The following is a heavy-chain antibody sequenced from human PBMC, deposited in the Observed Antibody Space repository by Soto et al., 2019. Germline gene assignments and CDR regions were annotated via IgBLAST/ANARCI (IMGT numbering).Heavy chain of an antibody. CDR2: IYYSGST. CDR1: GGSISSSSYY. Sequence: SETLSLTCTVSGGSISSSSYYWGWIRQPPGKGLEWIGSIYYSGSTYYNPSLKSRVTISVDTSKSQFSLKLSSVTAADTAVYYCARAVYYYERNQDAFDIWGQGTMVTVSS. J-gene: IGHJ3*02. V-gene: IGHV4-39*01. CDR3: ARAVYYYERNQDAFDI. D-gene: IGHD3-22*01.